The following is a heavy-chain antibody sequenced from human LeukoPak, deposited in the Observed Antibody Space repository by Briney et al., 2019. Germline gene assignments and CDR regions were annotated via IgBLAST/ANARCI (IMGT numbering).Heavy chain of an antibody. CDR1: GFIFSDYY. CDR3: AIYDRSGYFNVD. D-gene: IGHD3-22*01. Sequence: PGGSLRLSCGASGFIFSDYYMSWIRHTPGKGLEWLSYISGSGGNIHYADSVKGRFTISRDNAKNSLYLQMNSLRAEDTAVYHCAIYDRSGYFNVDWGQGTQVTVSS. V-gene: IGHV3-11*01. CDR2: ISGSGGNI. J-gene: IGHJ4*02.